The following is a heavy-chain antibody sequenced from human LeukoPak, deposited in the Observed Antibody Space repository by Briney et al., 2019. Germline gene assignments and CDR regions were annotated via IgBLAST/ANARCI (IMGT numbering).Heavy chain of an antibody. CDR1: GGTFSSYA. J-gene: IGHJ5*02. CDR2: IIPIFGIA. D-gene: IGHD2-15*01. V-gene: IGHV1-69*04. CDR3: ARGTIPNPSRSGGSGWFDP. Sequence: SVKVSCKASGGTFSSYAISWVRQAPGQGLEWMGRIIPIFGIANYAQKFQGRVTITADKSTSTAYMELSSLRSEDTAVYYCARGTIPNPSRSGGSGWFDPWGQGTLVTVSS.